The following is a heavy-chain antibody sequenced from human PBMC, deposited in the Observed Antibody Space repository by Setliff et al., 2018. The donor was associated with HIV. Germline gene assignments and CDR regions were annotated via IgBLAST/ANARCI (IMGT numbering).Heavy chain of an antibody. J-gene: IGHJ5*02. CDR3: ARGRTQWPNYNYFDP. Sequence: SETLSLTCPVSGYSISSGYYWGWIRQPPGRGLEWIGAIHTSGNTNYNPSLKSRVTISVDTSKSQFSLKLSSLTAADTAVYYCARGRTQWPNYNYFDPWGLGTLVTVSS. V-gene: IGHV4-38-2*02. D-gene: IGHD6-19*01. CDR2: IHTSGNT. CDR1: GYSISSGYY.